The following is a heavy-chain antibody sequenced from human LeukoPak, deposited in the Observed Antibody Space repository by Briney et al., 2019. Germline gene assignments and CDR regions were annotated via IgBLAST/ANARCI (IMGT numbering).Heavy chain of an antibody. J-gene: IGHJ4*02. CDR3: ARSNVNSYCSSTSCYPIDFDY. D-gene: IGHD2-2*01. CDR2: IIPIFGTA. Sequence: SVKVSCKASGGTFSSYAISWVRQAPGQGLEWMGGIIPIFGTANYAQKFQGRATITADESTSTAYMELSSLRSEDTAVYYCARSNVNSYCSSTSCYPIDFDYWGQGTLVTVSS. V-gene: IGHV1-69*13. CDR1: GGTFSSYA.